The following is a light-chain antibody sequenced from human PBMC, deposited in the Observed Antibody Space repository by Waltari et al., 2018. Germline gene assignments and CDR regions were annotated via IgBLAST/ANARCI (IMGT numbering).Light chain of an antibody. Sequence: EIVLTQSPATLSLSPGERATLSCRASQSVSVYLAWYQQKPGQAPRLLIFDASSRATGIPARFRGSGSGTDFTLTISSLQAEDVAVYYCQQYYGIPYTFGQGTKLEIK. V-gene: IGKV3-11*01. CDR2: DAS. CDR1: QSVSVY. CDR3: QQYYGIPYT. J-gene: IGKJ2*01.